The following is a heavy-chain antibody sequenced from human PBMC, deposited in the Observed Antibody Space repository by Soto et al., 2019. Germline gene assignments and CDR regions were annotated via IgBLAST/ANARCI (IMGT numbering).Heavy chain of an antibody. J-gene: IGHJ6*02. Sequence: QVQLVQSGAEVKKPGSSVKVSCKASGGTFSSYAIDWVRQAPGQGLEWMGGIIPIFGTTNYAQKLQGRVKHTADESKRTAYMELSALRSEDTAVYYCARGTVTGSEYNYYYYGMDVWGQGTTVTVSS. CDR1: GGTFSSYA. CDR2: IIPIFGTT. V-gene: IGHV1-69*12. D-gene: IGHD1-1*01. CDR3: ARGTVTGSEYNYYYYGMDV.